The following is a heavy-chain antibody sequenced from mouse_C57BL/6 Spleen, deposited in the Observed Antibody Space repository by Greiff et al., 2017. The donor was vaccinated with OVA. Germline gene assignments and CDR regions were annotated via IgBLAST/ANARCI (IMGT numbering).Heavy chain of an antibody. CDR3: ARSRAGTNAMDY. J-gene: IGHJ4*01. V-gene: IGHV1-54*01. CDR1: GYAFTNYL. Sequence: QVQLQQSGAELVRPGTSVKVSCKASGYAFTNYLIEWVKQRPGQGLEWIGVINPGSGGTNYNEKFKGKATLTADKSSSTAYMQLSSLTSEDSAVYFCARSRAGTNAMDYWGQGTSVTVSS. D-gene: IGHD4-1*01. CDR2: INPGSGGT.